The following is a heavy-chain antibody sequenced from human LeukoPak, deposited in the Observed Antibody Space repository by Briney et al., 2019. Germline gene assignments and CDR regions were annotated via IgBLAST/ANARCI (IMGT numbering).Heavy chain of an antibody. CDR3: ARHSSRGHYYDFDF. D-gene: IGHD3-22*01. V-gene: IGHV1-69*02. CDR2: IVPVIGVA. J-gene: IGHJ4*02. CDR1: GDTLITHY. Sequence: VKVSCKAPGDTLITHYISWVRQAPGQGLEWVGRIVPVIGVATYAQSLQSRVIITADRSTNTAYMELSSLRFEDSAVYFCARHSSRGHYYDFDFWGQGSLVTVSS.